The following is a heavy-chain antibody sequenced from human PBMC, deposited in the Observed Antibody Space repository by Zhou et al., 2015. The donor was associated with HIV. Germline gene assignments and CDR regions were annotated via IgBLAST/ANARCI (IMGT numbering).Heavy chain of an antibody. CDR1: GFTFSSYG. J-gene: IGHJ4*02. CDR2: ISYDGSNK. D-gene: IGHD5-12*01. V-gene: IGHV3-30*18. CDR3: AKEGPGGYSGYDPGSFDY. Sequence: QVQLVESGGGVVQPGRSLRLSCAASGFTFSSYGMHWVRQAPGKGLEWVAVISYDGSNKYYADSVKGRFTISRDNSKKTLYLQMNSLRAEDTAVYYCAKEGPGGYSGYDPGSFDYVGPGNPGHRSPQ.